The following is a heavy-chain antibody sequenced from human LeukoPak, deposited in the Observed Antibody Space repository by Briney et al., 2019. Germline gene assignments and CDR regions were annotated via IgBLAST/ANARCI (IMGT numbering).Heavy chain of an antibody. CDR3: ARLAGVTRGWYFDL. V-gene: IGHV1-69*04. D-gene: IGHD2-21*02. CDR1: GGTFSSYA. Sequence: ASVKVSCKASGGTFSSYAISWVRQAPGQGLEWMGRIIPIFGIANYAQKFQGRVTITADKSTSTAYMELSSLRSEDTAVHYCARLAGVTRGWYFDLWGRGTLVTVSS. J-gene: IGHJ2*01. CDR2: IIPIFGIA.